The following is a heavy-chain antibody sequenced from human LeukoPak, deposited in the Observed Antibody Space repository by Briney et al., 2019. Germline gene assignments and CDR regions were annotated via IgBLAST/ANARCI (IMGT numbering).Heavy chain of an antibody. V-gene: IGHV4-39*01. D-gene: IGHD6-13*01. CDR1: GGSISSSDYY. J-gene: IGHJ1*01. CDR2: IHYSGST. Sequence: SETLSLTCTVSGGSISSSDYYWGWIRQPPGKGLEWIGSIHYSGSTYYNPSLKSRVTISIDTSKNRFSLKLSSVTAADTAVYYCARHSRSSSTRYFQLWGQGTLVTVSS. CDR3: ARHSRSSSTRYFQL.